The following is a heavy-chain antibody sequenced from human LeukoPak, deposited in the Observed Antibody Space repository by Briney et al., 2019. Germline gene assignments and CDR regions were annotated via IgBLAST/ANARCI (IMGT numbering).Heavy chain of an antibody. D-gene: IGHD2-15*01. Sequence: ASVKVSCKASGYTFTSYGISWVRQAPGQGLEWMGWISAYSGNTNYAQKLQGRVTMTTDTSTSTAYMELRSLRSDDTAVYYCASSYCSGGSCPGDFDYWGQGTLVTVSS. CDR1: GYTFTSYG. J-gene: IGHJ4*02. CDR2: ISAYSGNT. CDR3: ASSYCSGGSCPGDFDY. V-gene: IGHV1-18*01.